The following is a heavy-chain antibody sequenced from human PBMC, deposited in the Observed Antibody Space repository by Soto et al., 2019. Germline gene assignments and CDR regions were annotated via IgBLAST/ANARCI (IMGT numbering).Heavy chain of an antibody. V-gene: IGHV3-21*01. D-gene: IGHD6-19*01. CDR1: GFTFSSYS. J-gene: IGHJ4*02. CDR2: ISSSRSYI. Sequence: EVQLVESGGGLVKPGGSLRLSCAASGFTFSSYSMNWVRQAPGKGLEWVSSISSSRSYIYYADSVKGRFTISRDNAKNSLYLQMNSLRAEDTAVYYCARRIAVAGNLDYWGQGTLVTVSS. CDR3: ARRIAVAGNLDY.